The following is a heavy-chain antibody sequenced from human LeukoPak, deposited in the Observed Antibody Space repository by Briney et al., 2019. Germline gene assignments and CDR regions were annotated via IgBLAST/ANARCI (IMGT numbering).Heavy chain of an antibody. V-gene: IGHV3-30*02. Sequence: GGSLRLSCAASGFTFSSYGMHWVRQAPGKGLEWVAFIRYDGSNKYYADSVKGRFTISRDNSKNTLYLQMNSLRAEDTAVYYCAKGTGRDDFWSGYFNYWGQGTLVTVSS. CDR3: AKGTGRDDFWSGYFNY. J-gene: IGHJ4*02. CDR2: IRYDGSNK. D-gene: IGHD3-3*01. CDR1: GFTFSSYG.